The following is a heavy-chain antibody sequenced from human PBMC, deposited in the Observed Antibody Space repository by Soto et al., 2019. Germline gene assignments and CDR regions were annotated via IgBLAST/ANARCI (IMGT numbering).Heavy chain of an antibody. Sequence: ASVKISCKASGHTFTSYGISWVRQAPGQGLEWMGWISAYNGNTNYARKLQGRVTMTTDTSTSTAYMELRSLRSEDTAVYYCAREGYCSSTSCYRGYYYSYGIEVWGQGTTVTVS. D-gene: IGHD2-2*02. V-gene: IGHV1-18*04. CDR2: ISAYNGNT. CDR1: GHTFTSYG. CDR3: AREGYCSSTSCYRGYYYSYGIEV. J-gene: IGHJ6*02.